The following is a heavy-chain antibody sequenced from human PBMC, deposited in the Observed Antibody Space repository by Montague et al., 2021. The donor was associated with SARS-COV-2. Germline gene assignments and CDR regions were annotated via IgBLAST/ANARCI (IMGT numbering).Heavy chain of an antibody. V-gene: IGHV2-70*01. CDR3: ARMPDQVWLDC. CDR2: XDWDDDK. Sequence: PALVKPTQTLTLTCTFSGFSLSTSGICVSWIRQPPGKALEWLAVXDWDDDKSYSTSLKTRLTISKDTSKNQVVLTMTNMDPVDTATYYCARMPDQVWLDCWGQGILVTVSS. D-gene: IGHD2-2*01. J-gene: IGHJ5*01. CDR1: GFSLSTSGIC.